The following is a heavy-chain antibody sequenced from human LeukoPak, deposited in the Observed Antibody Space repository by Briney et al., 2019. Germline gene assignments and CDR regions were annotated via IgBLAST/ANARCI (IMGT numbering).Heavy chain of an antibody. Sequence: ASVKVSCKASGGTVSRYPISWVRQAPGQGLEWMGGIIPIFGTANYAQRFQGRVTITADESTSTAYMELSSLRSEDTAVYYCARDRPGRYCSTISCYSASPFDPWGQGTLVTVS. CDR1: GGTVSRYP. CDR3: ARDRPGRYCSTISCYSASPFDP. D-gene: IGHD2-2*02. J-gene: IGHJ5*02. CDR2: IIPIFGTA. V-gene: IGHV1-69*13.